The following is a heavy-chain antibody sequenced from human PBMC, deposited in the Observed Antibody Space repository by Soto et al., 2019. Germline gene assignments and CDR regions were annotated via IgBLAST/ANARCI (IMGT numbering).Heavy chain of an antibody. Sequence: QVQLVESGGGVVQPGRFLRLSCAASGFTFSSYAMHWVRQAPGKGLEWVAVISYDGSNKYYADSVKGRFNISRDNSKNSLYLQMNSLRAEDTAVYYCARDDDSRGYSVSWGKGTLVTVSS. CDR2: ISYDGSNK. CDR1: GFTFSSYA. CDR3: ARDDDSRGYSVS. D-gene: IGHD3-22*01. J-gene: IGHJ5*02. V-gene: IGHV3-30-3*01.